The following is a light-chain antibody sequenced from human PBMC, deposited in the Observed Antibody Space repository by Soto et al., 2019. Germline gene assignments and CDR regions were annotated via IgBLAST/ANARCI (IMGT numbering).Light chain of an antibody. Sequence: QSALTQPASVSGSPGQSITISCTGTSSDVGGYNYVSWYQQHPGKAHKLMIYEVSKRPSGVPDRFSGSKSGNSASLTVSGLQAEDEADYFCSSYAGSNDLVFGGGTNLTVL. V-gene: IGLV2-8*01. CDR2: EVS. J-gene: IGLJ3*02. CDR3: SSYAGSNDLV. CDR1: SSDVGGYNY.